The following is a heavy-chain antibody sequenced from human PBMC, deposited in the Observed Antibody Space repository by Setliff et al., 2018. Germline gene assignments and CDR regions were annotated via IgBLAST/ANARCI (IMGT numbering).Heavy chain of an antibody. V-gene: IGHV1-69*05. J-gene: IGHJ6*03. CDR3: AREGVDTRSSTDYRYYMDV. D-gene: IGHD5-18*01. Sequence: SVKVSCKASGGTFSSYGISWVRQAPGQWLEWLGGTIPNFGTTNYAQEFQGRVTIITDESTSTAYMELSSLRFEDTAVYYCAREGVDTRSSTDYRYYMDVWGKGTTVTVSS. CDR1: GGTFSSYG. CDR2: TIPNFGTT.